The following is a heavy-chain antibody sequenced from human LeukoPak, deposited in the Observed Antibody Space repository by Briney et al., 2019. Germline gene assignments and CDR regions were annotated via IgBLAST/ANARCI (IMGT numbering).Heavy chain of an antibody. J-gene: IGHJ4*02. V-gene: IGHV4-38-2*02. CDR3: ARESGGGMAFDY. CDR2: IYHSGST. CDR1: GYSISSGYY. D-gene: IGHD3-16*01. Sequence: SETLSLTCTVSGYSISSGYYWGWIRQPPGKGLEGIGSIYHSGSTYYNPSLKSRVTISVDTSKNQFSLKLSSVTAADTAVYYCARESGGGMAFDYWGQGTLVTVSS.